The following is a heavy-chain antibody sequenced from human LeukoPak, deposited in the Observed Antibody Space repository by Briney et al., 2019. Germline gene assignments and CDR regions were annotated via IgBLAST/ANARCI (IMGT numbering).Heavy chain of an antibody. D-gene: IGHD6-13*01. CDR1: GYTFTGYY. CDR3: ARGGGSWYPHDY. J-gene: IGHJ4*02. CDR2: MNPNSGNT. Sequence: ASVKVSCKASGYTFTGYYMHWVRQATGQGLEWMGWMNPNSGNTGYAQKFQGRVTMTRNTSISTAYMELSSLRSEDTAVYYCARGGGSWYPHDYWGQGTLVTVSS. V-gene: IGHV1-8*02.